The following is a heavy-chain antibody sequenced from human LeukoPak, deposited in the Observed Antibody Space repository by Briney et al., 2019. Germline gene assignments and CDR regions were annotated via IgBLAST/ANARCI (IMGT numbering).Heavy chain of an antibody. CDR2: INPNGGGT. V-gene: IGHV1-2*02. D-gene: IGHD1-14*01. CDR3: ARGQPPSAPGVRWAIDY. CDR1: GYTFTGHY. Sequence: ASVKVSCKASGYTFTGHYIHWVRQAPGQGLEWMGWINPNGGGTQFAKKFQGRVTMTRDTSIDTDYMELKRLTSDDTAVYYCARGQPPSAPGVRWAIDYWGQGTLVTVSS. J-gene: IGHJ4*02.